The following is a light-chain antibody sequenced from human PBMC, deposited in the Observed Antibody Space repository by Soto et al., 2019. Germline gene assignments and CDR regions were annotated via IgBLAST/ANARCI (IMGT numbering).Light chain of an antibody. V-gene: IGLV2-14*03. J-gene: IGLJ1*01. CDR2: DVS. CDR1: SSDVGGYNY. CDR3: HSWTSSDTYV. Sequence: QSVLTQPASVSGSPGQSITIPCTGSSSDVGGYNYVSWYQHLPGKAPELLLYDVSNRPSGVPNRFSGSKSGNTASLTISGLQAEDEGDYYCHSWTSSDTYVFGTGTKVTVL.